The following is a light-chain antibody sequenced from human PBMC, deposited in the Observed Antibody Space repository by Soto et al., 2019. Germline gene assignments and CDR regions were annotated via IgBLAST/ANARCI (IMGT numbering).Light chain of an antibody. V-gene: IGKV3-15*01. Sequence: EIVMTQSPATLSVSPGERATLSCRASQSVSSNLAWYQQKPGQAPRLLIYGASIRATGIPARFSGSGSWTEFTLTISSLQSEDFAVYYCQQYNTWPPITFSQGTRLEI. CDR2: GAS. J-gene: IGKJ5*01. CDR1: QSVSSN. CDR3: QQYNTWPPIT.